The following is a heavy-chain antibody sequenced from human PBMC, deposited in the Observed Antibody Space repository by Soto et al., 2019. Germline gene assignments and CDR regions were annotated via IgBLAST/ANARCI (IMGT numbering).Heavy chain of an antibody. CDR2: ISWNSGTI. V-gene: IGHV3-9*01. D-gene: IGHD2-8*02. Sequence: DVQVVESGGGLVQPGRSLRLSCAASGFSFDDYAMHWVRQAPGKGLEWVSGISWNSGTIGYADSVKGRFTISRDNAKNSLYLQMNSLRAKDTALYYCAKSTGGTANGMGVWGQGTTVTVSS. CDR1: GFSFDDYA. CDR3: AKSTGGTANGMGV. J-gene: IGHJ6*02.